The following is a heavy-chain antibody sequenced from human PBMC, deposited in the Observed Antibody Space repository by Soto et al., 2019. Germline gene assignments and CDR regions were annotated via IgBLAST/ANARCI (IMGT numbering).Heavy chain of an antibody. CDR2: IYYSGST. CDR3: ARWGEGYDSSGPDDP. CDR1: GGSISSGDYY. J-gene: IGHJ5*02. Sequence: SETLSLTCTVSGGSISSGDYYWSWIRQPPGKGLEWIGYIYYSGSTYYNPSLKSRVTISVDTSKNQFSLKLSSVTAADTAVYYCARWGEGYDSSGPDDPWGQGTLVTVSS. V-gene: IGHV4-30-4*01. D-gene: IGHD3-22*01.